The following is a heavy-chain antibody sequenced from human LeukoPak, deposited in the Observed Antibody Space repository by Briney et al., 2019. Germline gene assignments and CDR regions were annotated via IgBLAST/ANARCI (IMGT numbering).Heavy chain of an antibody. CDR3: VRGSGYPYYFDY. D-gene: IGHD6-19*01. CDR2: ISGSGGST. Sequence: GGSLRLSCAASGFTFSSYAMNWVRQAPGKGLEWVSAISGSGGSTYYADSVKGRFTISRDNSKNTLYLQMNSLRAEDTAVYYCVRGSGYPYYFDYWGQGTLVTVSS. CDR1: GFTFSSYA. V-gene: IGHV3-23*01. J-gene: IGHJ4*02.